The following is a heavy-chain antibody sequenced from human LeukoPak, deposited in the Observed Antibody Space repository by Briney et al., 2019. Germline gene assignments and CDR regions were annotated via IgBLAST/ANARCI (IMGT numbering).Heavy chain of an antibody. J-gene: IGHJ3*02. V-gene: IGHV4-4*07. CDR2: IYTSGST. D-gene: IGHD2-2*01. CDR3: ARHVPRDIVVVPAKGGAFDI. Sequence: PSETLSLTCTVSGGSISSYYWSWIRQPAGKGLEWIGRIYTSGSTNYNPSLKTRFTMSVDTSKNQFSLKLSSVTAADTAVYYCARHVPRDIVVVPAKGGAFDIWGQGTVVTVSS. CDR1: GGSISSYY.